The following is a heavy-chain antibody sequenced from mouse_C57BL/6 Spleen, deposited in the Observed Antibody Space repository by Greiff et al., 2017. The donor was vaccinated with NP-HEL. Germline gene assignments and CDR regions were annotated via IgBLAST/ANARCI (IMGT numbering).Heavy chain of an antibody. J-gene: IGHJ3*01. Sequence: VQLQQSGPELVKPGASVKISCKASGYTFTDYYMNWVKQSHGKSLEWIGDINPNNGGTSYNQKFKGKATLTVDKSSSTAYMELRSLTSEDSAVYYCARTDYDGYPVCWGQGTLVTVSA. CDR3: ARTDYDGYPVC. CDR1: GYTFTDYY. CDR2: INPNNGGT. D-gene: IGHD2-3*01. V-gene: IGHV1-26*01.